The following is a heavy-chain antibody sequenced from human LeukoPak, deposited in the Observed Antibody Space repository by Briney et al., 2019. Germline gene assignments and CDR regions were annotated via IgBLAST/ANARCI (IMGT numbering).Heavy chain of an antibody. CDR3: ATGGTRAATGRMGF. V-gene: IGHV3-30*03. CDR1: GFTFSSFG. CDR2: TSYDGNEK. J-gene: IGHJ4*02. D-gene: IGHD6-25*01. Sequence: GGSLRLSRAASGFTFSSFGMHWVRQAPGKGLEWVTVTSYDGNEKYYADSVKGRFTISRDNSKNTVYLQMNSLRAEDTAVYYCATGGTRAATGRMGFWGQGTLVTVSS.